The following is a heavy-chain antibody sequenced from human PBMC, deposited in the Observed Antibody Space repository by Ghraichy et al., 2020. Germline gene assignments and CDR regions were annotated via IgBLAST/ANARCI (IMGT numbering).Heavy chain of an antibody. Sequence: SVKVSCKASGGTLSSYPISWVRQAPGQGLEWMGKIVPSVGLAKYSEKFQGRVTFTADKSTTTAYMELTSLTSDDTAVYYCARPRGDGDSEGTWFDPGGQGTLVTVSS. V-gene: IGHV1-69*02. CDR1: GGTLSSYP. J-gene: IGHJ5*02. CDR3: ARPRGDGDSEGTWFDP. D-gene: IGHD3-10*01. CDR2: IVPSVGLA.